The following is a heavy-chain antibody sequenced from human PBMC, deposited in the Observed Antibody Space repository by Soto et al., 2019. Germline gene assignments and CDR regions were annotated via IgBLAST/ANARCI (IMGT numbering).Heavy chain of an antibody. V-gene: IGHV3-30-3*01. J-gene: IGHJ5*01. CDR3: ARDPTSPEYRYSGRFRDNTFDS. CDR1: GFTFSSYA. D-gene: IGHD1-26*01. CDR2: MSYDGSNE. Sequence: QVQLVESGGGVVQPGKSLRLSCAASGFTFSSYALHWVRQAPGKGLEWVAVMSYDGSNEYADSVKGRFTISRDNFKNTLYLQMSSLRTDDTAVYYCARDPTSPEYRYSGRFRDNTFDSWGQGALGTVS.